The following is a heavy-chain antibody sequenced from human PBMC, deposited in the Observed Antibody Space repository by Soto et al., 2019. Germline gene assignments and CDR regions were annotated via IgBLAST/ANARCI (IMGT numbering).Heavy chain of an antibody. CDR1: GFTFSSYA. CDR3: AKDRGPIAVAGTDY. CDR2: MSGSGGSI. D-gene: IGHD6-19*01. Sequence: GGSLRLSCAASGFTFSSYAMNWVRQAPGKGLEWVSTMSGSGGSIYYADSVKGRFTISRDNSKNTLYLQMSSLRAEDTAAYYCAKDRGPIAVAGTDYWGQGTLVTVS. V-gene: IGHV3-23*01. J-gene: IGHJ4*02.